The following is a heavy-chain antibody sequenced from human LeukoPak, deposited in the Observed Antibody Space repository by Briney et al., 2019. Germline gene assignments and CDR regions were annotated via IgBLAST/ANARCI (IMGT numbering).Heavy chain of an antibody. CDR2: ISGSGGST. Sequence: GGSLRLSCAASGFTFSSYAMSWVRQAPGKGLEWVSAISGSGGSTYYADSVKGRFTISRDNSKNTLYLQMNSLRAEDTAVYYCAKSSYYDASGYYREYYFDYWGQGTLVTVSS. J-gene: IGHJ4*02. CDR1: GFTFSSYA. CDR3: AKSSYYDASGYYREYYFDY. V-gene: IGHV3-23*01. D-gene: IGHD3-22*01.